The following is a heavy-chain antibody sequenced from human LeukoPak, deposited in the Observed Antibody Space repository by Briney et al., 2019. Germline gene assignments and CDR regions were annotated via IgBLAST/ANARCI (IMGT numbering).Heavy chain of an antibody. V-gene: IGHV3-66*01. Sequence: SGGSLRLSCAASGFTVSSNYMSWVRQAPGKGLEWVSVIYSGGSTYYADSVKGRFTISRDNSKNTLYLQMNSLRAEDTAVYYCAATMVRGVIGIYYYYGMDVWGQGTTVTVSS. J-gene: IGHJ6*02. CDR1: GFTVSSNY. D-gene: IGHD3-10*01. CDR2: IYSGGST. CDR3: AATMVRGVIGIYYYYGMDV.